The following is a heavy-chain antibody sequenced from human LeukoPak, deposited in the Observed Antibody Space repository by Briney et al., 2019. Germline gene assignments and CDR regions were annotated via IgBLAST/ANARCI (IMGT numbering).Heavy chain of an antibody. D-gene: IGHD3-10*01. CDR2: INHSGST. V-gene: IGHV4-34*01. CDR3: ARVGLWFGELSWFDP. J-gene: IGHJ5*02. CDR1: GGSFSGYY. Sequence: SETLSLTCAVYGGSFSGYYWSWIRQPPGKGLEWIGEINHSGSTNYNPSLKSRVTISVDTSKNQFSLKLSSVTAADTGVYYCARVGLWFGELSWFDPWGQGTLVTVSS.